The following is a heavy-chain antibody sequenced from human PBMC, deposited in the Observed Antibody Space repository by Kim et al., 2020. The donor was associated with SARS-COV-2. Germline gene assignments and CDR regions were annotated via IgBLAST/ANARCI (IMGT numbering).Heavy chain of an antibody. J-gene: IGHJ4*02. CDR3: ARVLGWRQFDY. CDR1: DISITSSY. V-gene: IGHV4-59*01. CDR2: IFYRGKT. D-gene: IGHD1-26*01. Sequence: SETLSLTCTVSDISITSSYWCWIWQPPGKGLEWIGYIFYRGKTNYNPSLKSRVTISVDTSKNQFSLNLRSVTASNTAVYFCARVLGWRQFDYWGQGALVTVSS.